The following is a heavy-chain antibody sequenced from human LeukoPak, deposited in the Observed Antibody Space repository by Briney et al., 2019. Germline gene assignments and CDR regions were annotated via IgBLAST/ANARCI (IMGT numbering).Heavy chain of an antibody. D-gene: IGHD3-22*01. CDR3: ARNIYDSSGYNDY. Sequence: SVKVSCKASGGTFSSYAISWVRQAPGQGLEWMGRIIPILGIANYAQKFQGRVTITADKSTSTAYMELSSLRSEDTAVYYCARNIYDSSGYNDYWGQGTLVTVSS. CDR1: GGTFSSYA. V-gene: IGHV1-69*04. CDR2: IIPILGIA. J-gene: IGHJ4*02.